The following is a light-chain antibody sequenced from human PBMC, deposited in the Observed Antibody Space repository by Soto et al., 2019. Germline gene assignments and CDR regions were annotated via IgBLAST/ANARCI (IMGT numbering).Light chain of an antibody. V-gene: IGKV1-9*01. CDR2: GAS. CDR1: QAISSH. Sequence: DIQLTQSPSFLSASVGGRVTITCRASQAISSHLAWYQQKPGKAPNLLIYGASTLQSGVPSRFSGSGSGTQFTLTISGLQFGDFATYFCQQLSHYPYTFGQGTKLEI. CDR3: QQLSHYPYT. J-gene: IGKJ2*01.